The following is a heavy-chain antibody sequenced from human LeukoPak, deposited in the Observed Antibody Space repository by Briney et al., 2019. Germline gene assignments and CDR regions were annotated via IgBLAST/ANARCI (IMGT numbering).Heavy chain of an antibody. V-gene: IGHV3-21*01. J-gene: IGHJ4*02. Sequence: GGSLRLSCAASGFTVSSNYMSWVRQAPGKGLEWVSSISSSSSYIYYADSVKGRFTISRDNAKNSLYLQMNSLRAEDTAVYYCARDSRMVRGVLNDYWGQGTLVTVSS. CDR1: GFTVSSNY. D-gene: IGHD3-10*01. CDR2: ISSSSSYI. CDR3: ARDSRMVRGVLNDY.